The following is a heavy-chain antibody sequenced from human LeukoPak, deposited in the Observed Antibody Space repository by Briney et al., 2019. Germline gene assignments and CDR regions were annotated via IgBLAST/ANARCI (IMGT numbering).Heavy chain of an antibody. J-gene: IGHJ6*03. V-gene: IGHV4-34*01. CDR1: GGSFSGYY. CDR3: AAMGSSSWYYVYYYYMDV. D-gene: IGHD6-13*01. Sequence: PSETLSLTCAVYGGSFSGYYWSWIRQPPGKGLEWIGEINHSGSTNYHPSLKSRVTISVDTTNNQSSLKLSSVTAADTAVYYCAAMGSSSWYYVYYYYMDVGGKGNTVTVSS. CDR2: INHSGST.